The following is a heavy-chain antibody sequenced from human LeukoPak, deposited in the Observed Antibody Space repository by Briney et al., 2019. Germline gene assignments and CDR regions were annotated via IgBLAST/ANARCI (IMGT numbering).Heavy chain of an antibody. D-gene: IGHD3-3*02. CDR2: IQNSGNT. J-gene: IGHJ4*02. CDR3: ARRVHFWSASYPSPHLDY. Sequence: PSETLSLTCTVSGASISSDYRSWIRQPPGKGLEWIGYIQNSGNTIYNPSLKSRVTISIDTSKSQFSLRLNSMTAADTAVYYCARRVHFWSASYPSPHLDYWGQGTLVTVSS. V-gene: IGHV4-4*08. CDR1: GASISSDY.